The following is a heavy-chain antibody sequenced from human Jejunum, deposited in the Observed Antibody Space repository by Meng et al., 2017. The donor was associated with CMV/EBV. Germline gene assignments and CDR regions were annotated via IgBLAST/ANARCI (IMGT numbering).Heavy chain of an antibody. D-gene: IGHD2-15*01. Sequence: RKHGAWNWIRQSPSRGLGWLGRKYYRSKWNNDYALSVKSRMTINRDTSKNQFSLQLNSVTLEDTAVYYCARGYCSGGSSKSCMDVWGQGTTVTVSS. V-gene: IGHV6-1*01. CDR2: KYYRSKWNN. CDR3: ARGYCSGGSSKSCMDV. J-gene: IGHJ6*02. CDR1: RKHGA.